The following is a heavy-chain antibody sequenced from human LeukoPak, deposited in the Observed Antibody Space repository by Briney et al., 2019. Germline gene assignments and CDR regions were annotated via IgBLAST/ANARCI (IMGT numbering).Heavy chain of an antibody. CDR1: GYTFTTYY. CDR2: INPSGGTT. Sequence: GASVKVSCKASGYTFTTYYMHWVRQAPGQGLEWMGIINPSGGTTSYAQKFQGRVTMTRDTSTSTVYMELSSLRSEDTAVYYCARDGYGYYFGSGSSYYFDYWGQGTLVTVFS. J-gene: IGHJ4*02. D-gene: IGHD3-10*01. V-gene: IGHV1-46*01. CDR3: ARDGYGYYFGSGSSYYFDY.